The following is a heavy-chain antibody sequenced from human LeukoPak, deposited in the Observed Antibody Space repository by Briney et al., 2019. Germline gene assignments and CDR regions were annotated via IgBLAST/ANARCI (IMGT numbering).Heavy chain of an antibody. J-gene: IGHJ4*02. Sequence: PGGSLRLSWAASGFTFSNAWMSWVRQAPGKGLEWVGRIKSKTDGGTTDYAAPVKGRFTISRDDSKNTLYLQMNSLKTEDTAVYYCTTDALITFGGVIVTLDYWGQGTLVTVSS. V-gene: IGHV3-15*01. CDR3: TTDALITFGGVIVTLDY. D-gene: IGHD3-16*02. CDR2: IKSKTDGGTT. CDR1: GFTFSNAW.